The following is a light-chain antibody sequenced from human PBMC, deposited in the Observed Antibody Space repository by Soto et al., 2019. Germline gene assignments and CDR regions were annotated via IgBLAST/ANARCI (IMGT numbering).Light chain of an antibody. Sequence: IQMTQSPSTLSASVGDRVTFTCRASQTISTWLAWYQQKPGEATKLLIYNASTLEVGVPARFNGSGSGPDFHLTISTLRPADFATYYCQQYNSYAWTFGQGTQV. V-gene: IGKV1-5*03. CDR1: QTISTW. CDR2: NAS. CDR3: QQYNSYAWT. J-gene: IGKJ1*01.